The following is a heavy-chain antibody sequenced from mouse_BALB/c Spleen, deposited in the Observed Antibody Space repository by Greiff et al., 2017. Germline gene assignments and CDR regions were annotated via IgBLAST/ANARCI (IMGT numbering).Heavy chain of an antibody. Sequence: EVKLMESGPGLVKPSQSLSLTCTVTGYSITSDYAWNWIRQFPGNKLEWMGYISYSGNTSYNPSLKSRISITRDTSKNQFFLQLNSVTTEDTATYYCARGNYGYGGFAYWGQGTLVTVSA. CDR2: ISYSGNT. V-gene: IGHV3-2*02. D-gene: IGHD2-2*01. CDR1: GYSITSDYA. J-gene: IGHJ3*01. CDR3: ARGNYGYGGFAY.